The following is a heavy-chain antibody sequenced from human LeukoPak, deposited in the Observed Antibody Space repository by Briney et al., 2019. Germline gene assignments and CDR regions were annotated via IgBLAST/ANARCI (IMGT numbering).Heavy chain of an antibody. Sequence: PSETLSLTCAVYGGSFSGYYWSWIRQPPGKGLEWIGEINHSGSTNYNPSLKSRVTISVETSKNQFSLKLSSVTAADTAVYDSSGYYYERWFDPWGQGTLVTVSS. CDR1: GGSFSGYY. CDR3: SGYYYERWFDP. CDR2: INHSGST. J-gene: IGHJ5*02. D-gene: IGHD3-22*01. V-gene: IGHV4-34*01.